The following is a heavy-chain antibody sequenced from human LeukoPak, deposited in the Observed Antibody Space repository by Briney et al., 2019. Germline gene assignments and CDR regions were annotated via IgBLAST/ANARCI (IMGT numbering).Heavy chain of an antibody. D-gene: IGHD3-10*01. V-gene: IGHV3-48*01. CDR3: ARGLGGSGSYYSNWFDP. CDR2: ISSSSSTI. J-gene: IGHJ5*02. CDR1: GFTFSSYS. Sequence: PGGSLRLSCAASGFTFSSYSMNWVRQAPGKGLEWVSYISSSSSTIYYADSVKGRFTISRDNAKNSLYLQMNSLRAEDTAVYYCARGLGGSGSYYSNWFDPWGQGTLVTVSS.